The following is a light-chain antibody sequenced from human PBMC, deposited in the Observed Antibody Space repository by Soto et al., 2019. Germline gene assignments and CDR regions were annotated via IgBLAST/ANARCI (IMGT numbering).Light chain of an antibody. CDR2: NPS. CDR3: QQYDNLP. Sequence: DIQMTQSPSSLSASVGDRVTITCQASQDISNYLNWYQQKPGKAPKLLIYNPSNLETGVPSSFSGSGSGTDFTFTISSLQPEDIATYYCQQYDNLPFGGGTKVEIK. CDR1: QDISNY. V-gene: IGKV1-33*01. J-gene: IGKJ4*01.